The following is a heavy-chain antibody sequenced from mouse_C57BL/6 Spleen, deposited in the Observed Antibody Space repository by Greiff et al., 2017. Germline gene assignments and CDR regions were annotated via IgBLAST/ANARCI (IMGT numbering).Heavy chain of an antibody. CDR1: GYTFTEYT. CDR2: FYPGSGSI. D-gene: IGHD1-3*01. CDR3: ARHDLTLYYFDY. J-gene: IGHJ2*01. Sequence: QVHVKQSGAELVKPGASVKLSCKASGYTFTEYTIHWVKQRSGQGLEWIGWFYPGSGSIKYNEKFKDKATLTADKSSSTVYMELSRLTSEDSAVYFCARHDLTLYYFDYWGQGTTLTVSS. V-gene: IGHV1-62-2*01.